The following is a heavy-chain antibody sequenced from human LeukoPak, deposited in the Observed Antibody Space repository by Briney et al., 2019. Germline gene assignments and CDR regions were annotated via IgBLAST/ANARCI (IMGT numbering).Heavy chain of an antibody. CDR1: GGSFSGYY. Sequence: SETLSLTCAVYGGSFSGYYWSWIRQPPGKGLEWIGEIYHSGSTNYNPSLKSRVTISVDTSKNQFSLKLSSVTAADTAVYYCARGQTFRFGYSYGYWGQGTLVTVSS. V-gene: IGHV4-34*01. J-gene: IGHJ4*02. CDR2: IYHSGST. CDR3: ARGQTFRFGYSYGY. D-gene: IGHD5-18*01.